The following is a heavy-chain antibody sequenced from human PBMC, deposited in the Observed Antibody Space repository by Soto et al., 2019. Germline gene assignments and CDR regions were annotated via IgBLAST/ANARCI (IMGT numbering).Heavy chain of an antibody. Sequence: EVQLVESGGGLVQPGGSLRLSCAVSGFTFSDHYMDWVRQAPGKGLEWVGRTRNKAHSYSTEYAASVKGRFTISRDDSKNSLYLQMNSLKTEDTAVYYCARVGVVTGNHYDMDVWGKGTRVTVSS. D-gene: IGHD2-21*02. CDR2: TRNKAHSYST. V-gene: IGHV3-72*01. J-gene: IGHJ6*03. CDR3: ARVGVVTGNHYDMDV. CDR1: GFTFSDHY.